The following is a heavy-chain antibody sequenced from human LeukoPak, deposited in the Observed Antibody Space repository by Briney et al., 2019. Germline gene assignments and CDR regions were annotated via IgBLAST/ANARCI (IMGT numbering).Heavy chain of an antibody. Sequence: PVASVTVSCKASGYSFVLYGISWVRQAPGQGPEWMGWISTYNGNTKYAEKFQGRVTMTTDTPTSTAYMELRSLRSDDTAVYYCARDHSSGYHPRFGDAFDIWGQGTMVTVSS. V-gene: IGHV1-18*01. D-gene: IGHD3-22*01. J-gene: IGHJ3*02. CDR1: GYSFVLYG. CDR3: ARDHSSGYHPRFGDAFDI. CDR2: ISTYNGNT.